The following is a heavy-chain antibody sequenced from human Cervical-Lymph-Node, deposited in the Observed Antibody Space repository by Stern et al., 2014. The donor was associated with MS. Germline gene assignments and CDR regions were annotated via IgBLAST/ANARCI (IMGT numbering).Heavy chain of an antibody. Sequence: GQLVESGGGVVQSGRSLRLSCAASGFTFRSYTMHWVRPAPGKGLEWVAVISYDGNSKFYADSVKGRFTISRDNSKNTLFLQMNSLRTEDTAVYYCARDGRSVWGQGTLVTVSS. CDR2: ISYDGNSK. CDR1: GFTFRSYT. CDR3: ARDGRSV. V-gene: IGHV3-30-3*01. J-gene: IGHJ4*02.